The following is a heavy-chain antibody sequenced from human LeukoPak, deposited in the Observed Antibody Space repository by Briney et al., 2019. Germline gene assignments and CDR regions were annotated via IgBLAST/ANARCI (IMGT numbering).Heavy chain of an antibody. D-gene: IGHD4/OR15-4a*01. Sequence: ASVKVSCKASGYIFYIYGISWVRQAPGQGLEWMGWISTDNGHTKYAQTLQDRVTMTTDTSTSTVYMELRSLRSDDTAVYYCARRAGAYSHPYDYWGQGTLVTVSS. J-gene: IGHJ4*02. CDR2: ISTDNGHT. CDR1: GYIFYIYG. CDR3: ARRAGAYSHPYDY. V-gene: IGHV1-18*01.